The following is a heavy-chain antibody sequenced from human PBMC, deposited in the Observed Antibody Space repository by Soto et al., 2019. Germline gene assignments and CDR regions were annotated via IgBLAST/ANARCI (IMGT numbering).Heavy chain of an antibody. CDR3: ARPFRTSYYYMDV. J-gene: IGHJ6*03. CDR2: IYYSGST. Sequence: QLQLQESGPGLVKPSETLSLTCTVSGGSISSSSYYWGWIRQPPGKGLVWIGSIYYSGSTYYNPSLKSRVTIFVDTSKNQFSLKLSSVTAADTAVYYCARPFRTSYYYMDVWGKGTTVTVSS. CDR1: GGSISSSSYY. D-gene: IGHD1-7*01. V-gene: IGHV4-39*01.